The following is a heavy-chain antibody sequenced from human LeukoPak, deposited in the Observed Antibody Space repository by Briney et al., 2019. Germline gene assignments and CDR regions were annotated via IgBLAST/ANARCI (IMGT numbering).Heavy chain of an antibody. V-gene: IGHV4-4*07. D-gene: IGHD5-12*01. CDR2: MYISGST. J-gene: IGHJ4*02. Sequence: SETLSLTCTVSGGSMSLYYWSWIRQPAGKGLEWIGRMYISGSTNYNPSLKSRVTMSVDTSKNQFSLKLTSVTAADTAVYYCARDIGDIDDYWGQGTVVTVPS. CDR3: ARDIGDIDDY. CDR1: GGSMSLYY.